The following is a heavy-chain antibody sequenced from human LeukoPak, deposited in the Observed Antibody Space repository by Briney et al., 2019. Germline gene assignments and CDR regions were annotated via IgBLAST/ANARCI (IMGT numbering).Heavy chain of an antibody. V-gene: IGHV4-30-2*01. CDR1: GGSISSGGYS. J-gene: IGHJ4*02. CDR3: ARSAPYSGYEGLFDY. Sequence: SETLSLTCAVSGGSISSGGYSWSWIRQPPGKGLEWIGYIYHSGSTYYNPSLKSRVTISADRSTNQFSLTLSSVTAADTAVYYCARSAPYSGYEGLFDYWGQGTLVTVSS. CDR2: IYHSGST. D-gene: IGHD5-12*01.